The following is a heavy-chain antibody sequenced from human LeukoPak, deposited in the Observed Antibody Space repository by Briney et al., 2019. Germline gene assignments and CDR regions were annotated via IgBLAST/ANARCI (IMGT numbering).Heavy chain of an antibody. CDR2: IIPIFGTA. J-gene: IGHJ4*02. D-gene: IGHD3-10*01. CDR3: ARGPDMVRVTYFDY. V-gene: IGHV1-69*13. CDR1: GGTFSSYA. Sequence: GASVKVSCKASGGTFSSYAISWVRQAPGQGLEWMGGIIPIFGTANYAQKFQGRVTITADESTSTAYMELSSLRSEDTAVYYCARGPDMVRVTYFDYWGQGTLVTVSS.